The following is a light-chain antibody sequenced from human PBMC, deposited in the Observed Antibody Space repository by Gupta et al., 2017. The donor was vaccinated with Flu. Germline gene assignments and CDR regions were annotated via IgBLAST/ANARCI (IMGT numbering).Light chain of an antibody. J-gene: IGLJ3*02. V-gene: IGLV3-21*02. CDR2: ENR. CDR3: QAEDSSRVGEV. CDR1: NIGSKS. Sequence: SYVLTQPPSVSVAPGQTARGTCGGNNIGSKSVHWYQQKPGAAPVLVVFENRARPSGIPERFSASNSGTTATLTITGVEVGDEADYYCQAEDSSRVGEVFGEGTKVTV.